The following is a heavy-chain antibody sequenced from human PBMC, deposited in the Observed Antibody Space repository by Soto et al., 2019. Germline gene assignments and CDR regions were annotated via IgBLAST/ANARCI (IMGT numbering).Heavy chain of an antibody. CDR3: ARKHHIAIWLFDY. D-gene: IGHD5-12*01. CDR1: GFTFSSYS. J-gene: IGHJ4*02. Sequence: GGSLRLSCAASGFTFSSYSMNWVRQAPGKGLEWVSYISSSSSTIYYADSVKGRFTISRDNAKNPLYLQMNSLRDEDTAVYYCARKHHIAIWLFDYWGQGTRVTVSS. V-gene: IGHV3-48*02. CDR2: ISSSSSTI.